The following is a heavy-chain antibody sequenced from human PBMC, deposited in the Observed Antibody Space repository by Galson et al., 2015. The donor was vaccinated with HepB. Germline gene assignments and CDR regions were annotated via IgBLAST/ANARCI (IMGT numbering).Heavy chain of an antibody. CDR2: ISGSGDTT. CDR1: GFTFDSYS. CDR3: AKRATEQHLAFFEYFQH. V-gene: IGHV3-23*01. Sequence: SLRLSCAASGFTFDSYSMNWVRQAPGKGLEWVSGISGSGDTTYYADSVKGRFTISRDNSKNTLYLQLHSLSVEDTAMYYCAKRATEQHLAFFEYFQHWSQGTLVTVSS. D-gene: IGHD6-13*01. J-gene: IGHJ1*01.